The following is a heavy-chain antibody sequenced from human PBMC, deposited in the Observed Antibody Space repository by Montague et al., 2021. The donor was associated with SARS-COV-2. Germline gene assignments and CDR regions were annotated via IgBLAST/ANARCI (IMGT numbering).Heavy chain of an antibody. CDR3: ARDNYDYVWGSYRYIY. V-gene: IGHV3-30*04. Sequence: PGLGLMPASAIKKKGSNKYYXDSVKGRFTISRDNSKNMLYLQMNSLRAEDTAVYYCARDNYDYVWGSYRYIYWGQGTLVTVSS. J-gene: IGHJ4*02. D-gene: IGHD3-16*02. CDR2: IKKKGSNK.